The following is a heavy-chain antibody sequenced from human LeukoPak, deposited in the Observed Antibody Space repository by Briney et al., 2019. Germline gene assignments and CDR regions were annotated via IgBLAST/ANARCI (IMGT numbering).Heavy chain of an antibody. CDR2: IRSKANSYAT. CDR3: TRNYDSSGTPFDY. D-gene: IGHD3-22*01. Sequence: GGSLRLSCAASGFTFSGSAMHWVRQASGKGLEWVGRIRSKANSYATAYAASVKGRFTISRDDSKNTAYLQMNSLKTEDTAVYYCTRNYDSSGTPFDYWGQGTLVTVSS. CDR1: GFTFSGSA. V-gene: IGHV3-73*01. J-gene: IGHJ4*02.